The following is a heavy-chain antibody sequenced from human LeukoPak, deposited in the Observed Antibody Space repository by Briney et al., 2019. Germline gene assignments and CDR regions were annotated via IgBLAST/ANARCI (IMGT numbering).Heavy chain of an antibody. V-gene: IGHV4-34*01. CDR3: ASTPAFIAAAGKYSYYYYMDV. Sequence: SETLSLTCAVYGGSFSGYYWSWIRQPPGKGLEWIGEINHSGSTNYNPSLNSRVTISVDTAKNQFSLKLSSVTAADTAVYYCASTPAFIAAAGKYSYYYYMDVWGKGTTVTVSS. D-gene: IGHD6-13*01. CDR1: GGSFSGYY. J-gene: IGHJ6*03. CDR2: INHSGST.